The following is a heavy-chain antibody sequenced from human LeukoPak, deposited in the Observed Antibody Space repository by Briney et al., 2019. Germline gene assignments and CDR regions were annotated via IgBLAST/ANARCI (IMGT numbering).Heavy chain of an antibody. Sequence: ASVKVSCKASGHTFTSYGISWVRQAPGQGLEWMGWISAYNGNTNYAQKLQGRVTMTTDTSTSTAYMELRSLRSDDTAVYYCARGRWLQSYYYYGMDVWGQGTTVTVSS. CDR1: GHTFTSYG. CDR2: ISAYNGNT. CDR3: ARGRWLQSYYYYGMDV. J-gene: IGHJ6*02. D-gene: IGHD5-24*01. V-gene: IGHV1-18*01.